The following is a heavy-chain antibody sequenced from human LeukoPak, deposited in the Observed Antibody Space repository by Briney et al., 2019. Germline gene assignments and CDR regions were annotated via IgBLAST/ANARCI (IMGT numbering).Heavy chain of an antibody. Sequence: GASVKVSCKASGYTFTGYYMHWVRQAPGQGLEWMGWINPKSGGTNYEQKFQGRVIMTRDTSISTAYMELSRLRPDDTAVYYCARHMTTANNWFDPWGQGTLVTVSS. CDR1: GYTFTGYY. CDR2: INPKSGGT. D-gene: IGHD1-1*01. V-gene: IGHV1-2*02. CDR3: ARHMTTANNWFDP. J-gene: IGHJ5*02.